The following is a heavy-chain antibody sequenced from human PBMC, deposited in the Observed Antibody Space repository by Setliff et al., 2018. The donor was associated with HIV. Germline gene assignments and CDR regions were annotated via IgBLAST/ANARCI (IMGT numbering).Heavy chain of an antibody. CDR1: GYSISSGYY. CDR3: VKEKASVAGETYYYYYAMDV. D-gene: IGHD6-19*01. CDR2: VYHSGST. J-gene: IGHJ6*02. Sequence: SETLSPTCSLYGYSISSGYYWGWIRQPPGKGLECSGSVYHSGSTYNNPSLKSRVTTSVDTSKNQFSLKLTSVIAADTAVYYCVKEKASVAGETYYYYYAMDVWGQGTTVTVSS. V-gene: IGHV4-38-2*02.